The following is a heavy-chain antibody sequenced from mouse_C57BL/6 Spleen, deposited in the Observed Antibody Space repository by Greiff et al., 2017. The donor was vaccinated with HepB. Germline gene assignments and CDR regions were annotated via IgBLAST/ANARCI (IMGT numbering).Heavy chain of an antibody. CDR3: ARNYYGSRPHWYFDV. Sequence: VKLMESGPGLVAPSQSLSITCTVSGFSLTSYAISWVRQPPGKGLEWLGVIWTGGGTNYNSALKSRLSISKDNSKSQVFLKMNSQQTDDTARYYCARNYYGSRPHWYFDVWGTGTTVTVSS. CDR1: GFSLTSYA. CDR2: IWTGGGT. D-gene: IGHD1-1*01. J-gene: IGHJ1*03. V-gene: IGHV2-9-1*01.